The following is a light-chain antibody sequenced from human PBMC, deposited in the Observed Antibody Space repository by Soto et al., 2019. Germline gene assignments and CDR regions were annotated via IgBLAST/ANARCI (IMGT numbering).Light chain of an antibody. J-gene: IGLJ1*01. CDR1: TGAVTSGHY. V-gene: IGLV7-46*01. Sequence: QAVVTQEPSLTVSPGGTVTLTCGSSTGAVTSGHYPYWFQQKPGQAPRTLIYDTSNKHAWTPARFSGSLLGGKAALTLSSAQPEDEAEYYCLLSHSGYRRVFGTGTKLTVL. CDR3: LLSHSGYRRV. CDR2: DTS.